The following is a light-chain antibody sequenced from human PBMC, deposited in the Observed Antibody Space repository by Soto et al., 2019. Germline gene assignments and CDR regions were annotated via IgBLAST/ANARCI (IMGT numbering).Light chain of an antibody. CDR2: DAS. V-gene: IGKV1-5*01. CDR3: QHYNTYSKT. J-gene: IGKJ3*01. CDR1: QSASTF. Sequence: DLQMTQSPSTLTASVGGRATITCLASQSASTFLAWYQQKPGQAPKLLIYDASTLQSGVPSRFSASGSGTEFALNISSLQPDDSAIYYCQHYNTYSKTFGPGTKVDIK.